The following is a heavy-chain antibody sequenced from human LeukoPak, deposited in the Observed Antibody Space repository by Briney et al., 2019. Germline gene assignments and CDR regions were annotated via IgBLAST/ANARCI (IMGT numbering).Heavy chain of an antibody. CDR3: ARDVYSRTLTTTPYYFDY. Sequence: GGSLRLSCAASGFTFSSYAMHWVRQAPGKGLEWVAVISYDGSNKYYADSVKGRFTISRDNSKNTLYLQMNSLRAEDTAVYYCARDVYSRTLTTTPYYFDYWGQGTLVTVSS. V-gene: IGHV3-30-3*01. J-gene: IGHJ4*02. CDR1: GFTFSSYA. CDR2: ISYDGSNK. D-gene: IGHD4-17*01.